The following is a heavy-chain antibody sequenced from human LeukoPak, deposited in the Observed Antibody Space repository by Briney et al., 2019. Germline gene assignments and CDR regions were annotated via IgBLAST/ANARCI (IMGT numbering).Heavy chain of an antibody. D-gene: IGHD2-2*01. Sequence: ASVKVSCKASGGTFSSYEISWVGQAPGQGLEWMGGIIPMFGTAKYAQKFQGRVTITADKSTSTAYMELSSLGSEDTAVYYCASGTTDIVVVPATLRNYYFDYWGQGTLVTVSS. CDR3: ASGTTDIVVVPATLRNYYFDY. J-gene: IGHJ4*02. CDR2: IIPMFGTA. V-gene: IGHV1-69*06. CDR1: GGTFSSYE.